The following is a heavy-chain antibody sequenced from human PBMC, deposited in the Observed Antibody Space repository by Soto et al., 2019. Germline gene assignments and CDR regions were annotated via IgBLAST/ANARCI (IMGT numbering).Heavy chain of an antibody. D-gene: IGHD1-26*01. CDR1: GFTFNLYA. V-gene: IGHV3-30-3*01. CDR3: ARAREKALDY. CDR2: LSHDGSNK. J-gene: IGHJ4*02. Sequence: QVQLVGSGGGVVQPGRSLRLSCAASGFTFNLYAMHWVRQAPGKGLEWLAVLSHDGSNKYYADSVKGRFTISRDNSKNTLYLQMDSLRAEDTAVYFCARAREKALDYWGQGTLVTVSS.